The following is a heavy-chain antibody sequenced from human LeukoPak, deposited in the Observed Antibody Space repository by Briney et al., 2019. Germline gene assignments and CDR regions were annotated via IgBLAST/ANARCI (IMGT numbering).Heavy chain of an antibody. CDR1: GGTFSSYA. CDR3: ARVYYYDSSGYPH. V-gene: IGHV1-69*05. CDR2: IIPIFGTA. Sequence: ASVKVSCKASGGTFSSYAISWVRQAPGQGHEWMGRIIPIFGTANYAQKFQGRVTITTDESTSTAYMELSSLRSEDTAVYYCARVYYYDSSGYPHWGQGTLVTVSS. J-gene: IGHJ4*02. D-gene: IGHD3-22*01.